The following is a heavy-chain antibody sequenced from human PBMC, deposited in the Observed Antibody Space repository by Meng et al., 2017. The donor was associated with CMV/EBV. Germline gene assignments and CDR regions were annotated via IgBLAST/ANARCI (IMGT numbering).Heavy chain of an antibody. Sequence: QGQLLGWGAGSLNPSETLSLTFAVYGGSFSGYYWSWIRQPPGKGLEWIGEINHSGSTNYNPSLKSRVTISVDTSKNQFSLKLSSVTAADTAVYYCARGGNWFDPWGQGTLVTVSS. CDR3: ARGGNWFDP. CDR1: GGSFSGYY. J-gene: IGHJ5*02. CDR2: INHSGST. V-gene: IGHV4-34*01.